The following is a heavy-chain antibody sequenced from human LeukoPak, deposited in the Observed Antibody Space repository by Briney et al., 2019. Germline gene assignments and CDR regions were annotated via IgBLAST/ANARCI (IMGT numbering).Heavy chain of an antibody. CDR2: ISVSGANT. J-gene: IGHJ4*02. Sequence: GGSLRLSCAASGFTFSTYAMSWVRQAPGKGLEWVLTISVSGANTYYAYSVRGRFTISRDNSKNTLYLHMNSLRAEDTAVHYCAKERAGYTNPYYFDYWGQGTLVTVSS. V-gene: IGHV3-23*01. CDR3: AKERAGYTNPYYFDY. D-gene: IGHD3-16*02. CDR1: GFTFSTYA.